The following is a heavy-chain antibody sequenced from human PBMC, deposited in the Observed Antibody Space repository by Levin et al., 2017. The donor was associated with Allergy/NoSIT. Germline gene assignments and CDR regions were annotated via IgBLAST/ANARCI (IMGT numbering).Heavy chain of an antibody. CDR3: ARSPSAYYYDSSGNYSPYFDY. CDR1: GFTFSTYA. Sequence: GGSLRLSCAASGFTFSTYAMHWVRQAPGKGLESVSVISSNGDSTYYANSVKGRFTISRDNSKSTLYIQMGSLRAEDMAVYYCARSPSAYYYDSSGNYSPYFDYWGQGTLVTVSS. CDR2: ISSNGDST. J-gene: IGHJ4*02. D-gene: IGHD3-22*01. V-gene: IGHV3-64*01.